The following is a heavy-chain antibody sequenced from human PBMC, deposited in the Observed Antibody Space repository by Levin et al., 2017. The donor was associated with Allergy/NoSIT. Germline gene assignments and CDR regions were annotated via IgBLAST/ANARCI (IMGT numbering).Heavy chain of an antibody. J-gene: IGHJ4*02. CDR3: ARNRVYVTYDY. V-gene: IGHV3-7*01. CDR2: INPDETVK. CDR1: GFRFSNYW. Sequence: GESLKISCAASGFRFSNYWMGWVRQAPGKGLEWVACINPDETVKYYVDSVKGRFTISRDNGGNSGYLQMNSLRAEDTAVYYCARNRVYVTYDYWGQGTLVTVSS. D-gene: IGHD2-8*01.